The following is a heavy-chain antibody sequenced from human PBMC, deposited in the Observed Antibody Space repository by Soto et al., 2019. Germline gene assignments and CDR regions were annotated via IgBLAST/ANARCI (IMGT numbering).Heavy chain of an antibody. Sequence: QVQLVQSRAEVKKPGASVKVSCKASGYTFTSYYMHWVRQAPGQGLEWMGIINPSGGSTSYAQKFQGRVTMTRDTSTSTVYMELSSLRSEDTAVYYCARGSWYYDSSGYSPFDIWGQGTLVTVSS. J-gene: IGHJ4*02. V-gene: IGHV1-46*01. CDR2: INPSGGST. CDR1: GYTFTSYY. CDR3: ARGSWYYDSSGYSPFDI. D-gene: IGHD3-22*01.